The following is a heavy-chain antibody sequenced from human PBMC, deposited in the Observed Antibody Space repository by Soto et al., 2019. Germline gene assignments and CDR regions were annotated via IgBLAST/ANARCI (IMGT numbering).Heavy chain of an antibody. CDR1: GGSFSGYY. J-gene: IGHJ4*02. D-gene: IGHD3-22*01. CDR3: ARLTSYDSSGYYCY. CDR2: INHSGST. V-gene: IGHV4-34*01. Sequence: PSETLSLTCAVYGGSFSGYYWSWIRQPPGKGLEWIGEINHSGSTNYNPSLKSRVTISVDTSKNQFSLKLSSVTAEDTAVYYCARLTSYDSSGYYCYWGQGTLVTVS.